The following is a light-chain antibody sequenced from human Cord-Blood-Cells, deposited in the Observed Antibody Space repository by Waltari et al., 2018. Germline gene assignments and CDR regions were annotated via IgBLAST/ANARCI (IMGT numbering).Light chain of an antibody. CDR1: SCSISIHY. Sequence: NFMLTQPHSVSESPGKTVTISCTRSSCSISIHYMQCYQQRPGSSPTTVIYEDNQRPSGVPDRFSGSIDSSSNSASLTISGLKTEDEADYYCQSYDSSNQGVFGGGTKLTVL. V-gene: IGLV6-57*01. J-gene: IGLJ3*02. CDR3: QSYDSSNQGV. CDR2: EDN.